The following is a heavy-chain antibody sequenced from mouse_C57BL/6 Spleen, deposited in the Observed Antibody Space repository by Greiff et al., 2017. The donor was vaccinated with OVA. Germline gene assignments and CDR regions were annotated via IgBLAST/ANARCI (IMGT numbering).Heavy chain of an antibody. V-gene: IGHV3-6*01. CDR3: NYGYYFDY. CDR1: GYSITSGYY. Sequence: DVKLQESGPGLVKPSQSLSLTCSVTGYSITSGYYWNWIRQFPGNKLEWMGYISYDGSNNYNPSLKNRISITRDTSKNQFFLKLNSVTTEDTATYYCNYGYYFDYWGQGTTLTVSS. J-gene: IGHJ2*01. D-gene: IGHD2-4*01. CDR2: ISYDGSN.